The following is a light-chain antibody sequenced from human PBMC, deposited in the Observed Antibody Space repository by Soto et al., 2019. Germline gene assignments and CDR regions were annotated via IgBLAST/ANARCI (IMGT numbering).Light chain of an antibody. J-gene: IGLJ1*01. CDR1: SSDVGGYHY. CDR3: SSYTSSSTQV. Sequence: QSALTQPASVSGSPGQSITISCTGTSSDVGGYHYVSWYQQHPGKAPKLMIYDVSNRPSGVSNRFSGSKSGNTASLTISGLQAEDEADYYCSSYTSSSTQVFGTGTKRTVL. V-gene: IGLV2-14*01. CDR2: DVS.